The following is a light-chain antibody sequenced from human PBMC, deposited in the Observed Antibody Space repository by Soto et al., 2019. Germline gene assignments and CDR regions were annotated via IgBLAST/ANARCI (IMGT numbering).Light chain of an antibody. CDR1: QSVSSPY. Sequence: EIVLTQSPGTLSLSPGERATLSCRASQSVSSPYLAWYQQKPGQAPRLLIYGASSRATGIPDRFSGSGSGTDFTLTISRLEPEDFAVYYCQRYDISPFPFGQVTKLEIK. J-gene: IGKJ2*01. V-gene: IGKV3-20*01. CDR3: QRYDISPFP. CDR2: GAS.